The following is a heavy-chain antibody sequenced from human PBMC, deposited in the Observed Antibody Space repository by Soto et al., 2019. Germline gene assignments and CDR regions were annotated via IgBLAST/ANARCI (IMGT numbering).Heavy chain of an antibody. CDR1: GFTFGDYA. CDR3: TRGVRGYSGYDKANFDY. J-gene: IGHJ4*02. D-gene: IGHD5-12*01. CDR2: IRSKAYGGTT. V-gene: IGHV3-49*03. Sequence: PGGSLRLSCTASGFTFGDYAMSWFRQAPGKGLEWVGFIRSKAYGGTTEYAASVKGRFTISRDDSKSIAYLQMNSLKTEDTAVYYCTRGVRGYSGYDKANFDYWGQGTLVTVSS.